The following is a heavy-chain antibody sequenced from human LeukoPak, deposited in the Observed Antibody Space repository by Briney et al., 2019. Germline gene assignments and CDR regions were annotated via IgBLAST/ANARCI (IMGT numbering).Heavy chain of an antibody. CDR2: IKRDGSET. CDR1: GFTFSIYW. V-gene: IGHV3-74*01. Sequence: GGSLRLSCAASGFTFSIYWMHWVRQAPGKGLVWVSNIKRDGSETIYADSVKGRFIISRDNAKNTLYLQMNSLRAEDTAVYYCARDVLEAATDACDVWGQGTMVTVSS. D-gene: IGHD2-15*01. CDR3: ARDVLEAATDACDV. J-gene: IGHJ3*01.